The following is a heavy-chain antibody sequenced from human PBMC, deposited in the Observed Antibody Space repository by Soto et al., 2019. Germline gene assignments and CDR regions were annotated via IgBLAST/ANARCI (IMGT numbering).Heavy chain of an antibody. CDR3: ARHSRSAAIFFP. V-gene: IGHV3-7*01. CDR1: GFMFSSHW. D-gene: IGHD3-22*01. J-gene: IGHJ5*02. CDR2: INHHGGET. Sequence: GGSLRLSCEVSGFMFSSHWMAWVRQAPGRGLEWVANINHHGGETYYGDSVKGRFTISRDNTKNSLYLQMNSLRAEDTAVYYCARHSRSAAIFFPWGQGTQVTV.